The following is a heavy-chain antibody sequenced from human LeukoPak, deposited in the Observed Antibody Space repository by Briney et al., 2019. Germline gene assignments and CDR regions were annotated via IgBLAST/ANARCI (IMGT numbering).Heavy chain of an antibody. J-gene: IGHJ3*02. CDR2: INAGNGNT. D-gene: IGHD3-22*01. V-gene: IGHV1-3*01. CDR3: AREKELDYYDSSGNIPLPAFDI. CDR1: GYTFTSYA. Sequence: ASVKVSCKASGYTFTSYAMHWVRQAPGQRLEWMGWINAGNGNTKYSQKFQGRVTITRDTSASTAYMELSSLRSEDTAVYYCAREKELDYYDSSGNIPLPAFDIWGQGTMVTVSS.